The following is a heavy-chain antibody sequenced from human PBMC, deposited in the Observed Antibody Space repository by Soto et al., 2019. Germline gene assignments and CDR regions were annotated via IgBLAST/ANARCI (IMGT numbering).Heavy chain of an antibody. CDR2: IYYSGST. D-gene: IGHD1-26*01. Sequence: SETLSLTCTVSGGSISSSSYYWGWIRQPPGKGLEWIGSIYYSGSTYYNPSLKSRVTISVDTSKNQFSLKLSSVTAAATAVYYCARPGSIVGATNDPFDIWGQGTMVTVSS. J-gene: IGHJ3*02. CDR3: ARPGSIVGATNDPFDI. CDR1: GGSISSSSYY. V-gene: IGHV4-39*01.